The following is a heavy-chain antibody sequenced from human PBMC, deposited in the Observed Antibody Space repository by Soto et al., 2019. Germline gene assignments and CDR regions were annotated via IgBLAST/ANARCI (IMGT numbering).Heavy chain of an antibody. CDR2: IIPIFDAP. J-gene: IGHJ4*02. Sequence: QVRLVQSGVEVKKPGSAVNVSCKASGGTFKMYAMNWVRQAPGQGLEWMGGIIPIFDAPRYSQHFQGRVTITVDESTSTAYMELRSLRSDDTAIYYCTRSIGSGGVMGGFDYWGQGTLVTVSS. D-gene: IGHD3-16*01. V-gene: IGHV1-69*01. CDR3: TRSIGSGGVMGGFDY. CDR1: GGTFKMYA.